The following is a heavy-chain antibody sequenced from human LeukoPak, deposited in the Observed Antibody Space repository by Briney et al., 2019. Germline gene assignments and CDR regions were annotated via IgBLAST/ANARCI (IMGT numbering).Heavy chain of an antibody. Sequence: TLSLTCAVSGGSISSGGYSWSWIRQPPGKGLEWIGYIYYSGSTNYNPSLKSRVTISVDTSKNQFSLKLSSVTAADTAVYYCARAYGDFTPFDYWGQGTLVTVSS. J-gene: IGHJ4*02. CDR1: GGSISSGGYS. CDR2: IYYSGST. CDR3: ARAYGDFTPFDY. V-gene: IGHV4-30-4*07. D-gene: IGHD4-17*01.